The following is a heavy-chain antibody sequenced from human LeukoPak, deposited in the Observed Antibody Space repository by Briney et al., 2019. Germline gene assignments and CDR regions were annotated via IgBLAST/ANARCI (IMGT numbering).Heavy chain of an antibody. D-gene: IGHD1-1*01. V-gene: IGHV1-46*01. CDR1: GYTFTSYY. CDR3: AREGRVFVGVWNEISVFGY. CDR2: INPSGGST. J-gene: IGHJ4*02. Sequence: ASVKVSCKASGYTFTSYYMHWVRQAPGQGLEWMGIINPSGGSTSYAQKFQGRVTMTRDTSTSTVYMKLSSLRSEDTAVYYCAREGRVFVGVWNEISVFGYWGQGTLVTVSS.